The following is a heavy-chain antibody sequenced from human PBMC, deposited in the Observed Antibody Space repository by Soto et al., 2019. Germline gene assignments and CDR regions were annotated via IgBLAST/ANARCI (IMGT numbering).Heavy chain of an antibody. CDR2: IYYSGST. Sequence: SETLSLTCTVYGGSIRSYYWSWIRQPPGKGLEWIGNIYYSGSTNYNPSRKSRVTMSVDMSKNQVSLKLRSVTAADTAVYYCTRVGGYYGDYPNFDYWGQGALVNVS. J-gene: IGHJ4*02. V-gene: IGHV4-59*01. CDR3: TRVGGYYGDYPNFDY. D-gene: IGHD4-17*01. CDR1: GGSIRSYY.